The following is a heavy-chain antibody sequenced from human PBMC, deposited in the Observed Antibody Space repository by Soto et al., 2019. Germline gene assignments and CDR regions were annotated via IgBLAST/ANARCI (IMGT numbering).Heavy chain of an antibody. J-gene: IGHJ4*02. CDR3: AKLVANSGSRLNFDY. Sequence: PSETLSLTCTVSVASISSGGYYWSWIRQHPGEGLEWIGYIYYSGSTSYNPSLKSRVTISVDTSKNQFSLKLSSVTDADTAVYFCAKLVANSGSRLNFDYWAQGTLVTVSS. CDR2: IYYSGST. CDR1: VASISSGGYY. V-gene: IGHV4-31*03. D-gene: IGHD1-26*01.